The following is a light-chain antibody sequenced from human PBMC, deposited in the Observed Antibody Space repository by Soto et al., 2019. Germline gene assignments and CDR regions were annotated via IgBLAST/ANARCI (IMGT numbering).Light chain of an antibody. V-gene: IGKV1-39*01. CDR1: QSISSY. CDR2: AAS. Sequence: DIQMTQSPSSLSASVGDRVTITCRASQSISSYLNWYQQKPGKAPKLLIYAASSLQSGVPSRFSGSGSGTDFTLTISSLQPEDFATYYCQESYGTPLTFGGATKVEI. CDR3: QESYGTPLT. J-gene: IGKJ4*01.